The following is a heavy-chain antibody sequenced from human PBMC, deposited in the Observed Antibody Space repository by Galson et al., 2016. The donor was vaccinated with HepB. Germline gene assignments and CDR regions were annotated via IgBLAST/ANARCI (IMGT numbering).Heavy chain of an antibody. V-gene: IGHV3-30-3*01. CDR1: GFSFRHYP. CDR2: ISYDISDK. D-gene: IGHD3-22*01. J-gene: IGHJ4*02. Sequence: SLRLSCAASGFSFRHYPMHWVRQAPGKGLEWVAFISYDISDKNYADSVKGRFTLSRDNSKNTLYLQMDSLRAEDTAVYYCARGTNTMLVVWGQGTLVTVSS. CDR3: ARGTNTMLVV.